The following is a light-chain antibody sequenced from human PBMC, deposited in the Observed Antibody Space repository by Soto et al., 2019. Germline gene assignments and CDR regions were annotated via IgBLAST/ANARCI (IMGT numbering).Light chain of an antibody. V-gene: IGLV1-36*01. CDR1: SSNIGNNA. Sequence: QSVLTQPPSVSVAPRQRVTISCSGSSSNIGNNAVNWYQQLPGKAPKLLIYHDDLLPSGVSDRFSGSKSGTSASLAISGLESEDEADYYCAAWDDSLNGRVFGGGTKLTVL. J-gene: IGLJ3*02. CDR3: AAWDDSLNGRV. CDR2: HDD.